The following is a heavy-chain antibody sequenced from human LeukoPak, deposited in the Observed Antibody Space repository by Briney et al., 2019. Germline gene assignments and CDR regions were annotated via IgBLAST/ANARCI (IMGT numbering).Heavy chain of an antibody. CDR1: GGSISSYY. CDR3: ARGFKDRDFWSGYSADYYYMDV. CDR2: IYYSGST. Sequence: PSETLSLTCTVSGGSISSYYWSWIRQPPGKGLEWIGYIYYSGSTNYNPSLKSRVTISVDTSKNQFSLKLSSVTAADTAVYYCARGFKDRDFWSGYSADYYYMDVWGRGTTVTVSS. J-gene: IGHJ6*03. D-gene: IGHD3-3*01. V-gene: IGHV4-59*01.